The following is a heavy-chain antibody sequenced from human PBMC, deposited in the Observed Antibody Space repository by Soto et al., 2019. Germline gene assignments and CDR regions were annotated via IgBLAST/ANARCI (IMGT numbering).Heavy chain of an antibody. J-gene: IGHJ4*02. CDR2: IHHSGST. Sequence: SETLSLTCAVSGDSISGTNWWSWVRQPPEKGLEWIGEIHHSGSTNYNPSLKSRVIISVDKAKNQFALKLTAVTAADTAVYYCVRAPHYWGQGTLVTVSS. CDR3: VRAPHY. CDR1: GDSISGTNW. V-gene: IGHV4-4*02.